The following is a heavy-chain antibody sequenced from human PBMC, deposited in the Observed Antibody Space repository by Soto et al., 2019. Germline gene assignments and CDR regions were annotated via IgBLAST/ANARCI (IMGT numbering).Heavy chain of an antibody. CDR2: IYYTGTT. D-gene: IGHD2-21*01. J-gene: IGHJ5*02. CDR1: GDSINNSY. V-gene: IGHV4-59*08. Sequence: SETLSLTCAVSGDSINNSYWSWIRQPPGKRLEWIGNIYYTGTTTYNPSLESRVTMSVDTSKNQLSLKLSSVTAADTAVYYCARHWIAGSSIPWGQGTLVTVSS. CDR3: ARHWIAGSSIP.